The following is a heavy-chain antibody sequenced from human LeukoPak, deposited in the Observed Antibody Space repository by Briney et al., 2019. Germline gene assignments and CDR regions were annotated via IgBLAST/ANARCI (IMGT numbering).Heavy chain of an antibody. V-gene: IGHV1-69*04. J-gene: IGHJ3*02. CDR2: IIPILGLA. CDR3: ARELITGTTDAFDI. Sequence: GASVKVSCKASGGTFSSYAISWVRQAPGQGLEWMGRIIPILGLANYAQKFQGRVTITADKSTSTAYMELSRLRSDDTAVYYCARELITGTTDAFDIWGQGTMVTVPS. D-gene: IGHD1-7*01. CDR1: GGTFSSYA.